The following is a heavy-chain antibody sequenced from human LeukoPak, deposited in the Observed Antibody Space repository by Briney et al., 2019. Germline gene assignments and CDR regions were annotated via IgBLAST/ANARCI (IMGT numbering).Heavy chain of an antibody. V-gene: IGHV4-31*03. CDR1: GGSISSGGYY. D-gene: IGHD2-8*01. J-gene: IGHJ3*02. CDR3: ARGRLVLMVYARAFDI. CDR2: IYYSGST. Sequence: SETLSLTCTASGGSISSGGYYWSWIRQHPGKGLEWIGYIYYSGSTYYNPSLKSRVTISVDTSKNQFSLKLSSVTAADTAVYYCARGRLVLMVYARAFDIWGQGTMVTVSS.